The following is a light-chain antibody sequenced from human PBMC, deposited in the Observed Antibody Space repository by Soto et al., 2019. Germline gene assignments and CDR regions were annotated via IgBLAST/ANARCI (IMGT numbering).Light chain of an antibody. Sequence: QSVLAQPSSVSGSPGQSITISCTGTNSDVGGYNYVSWYQQHPGKAPKVMIYDASNRPSGVSDRFSGSKSGNTASLTISGLQADDEADYYCSSYTSGSLYVFGTGTKVTVL. CDR1: NSDVGGYNY. CDR3: SSYTSGSLYV. V-gene: IGLV2-14*01. J-gene: IGLJ1*01. CDR2: DAS.